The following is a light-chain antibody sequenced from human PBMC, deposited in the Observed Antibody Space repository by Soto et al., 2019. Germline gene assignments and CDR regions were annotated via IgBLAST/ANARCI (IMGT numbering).Light chain of an antibody. J-gene: IGLJ3*02. Sequence: QSALTQPAAVSGSPGQSITISCTGTSSDVGTYNLVSWYQQYPGKAPKLMIYATSKRPSGVPDRFSGSKSGTSASLAISGLQSEDEADYYCAAWDDSLNGPNWVFGGGTKLTVL. CDR2: ATS. CDR1: SSDVGTYNL. V-gene: IGLV2-14*02. CDR3: AAWDDSLNGPNWV.